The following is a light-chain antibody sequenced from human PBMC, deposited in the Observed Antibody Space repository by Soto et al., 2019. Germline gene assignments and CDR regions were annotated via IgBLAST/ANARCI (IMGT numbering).Light chain of an antibody. CDR3: SSHTASTTRI. CDR1: SSDVGGYNH. J-gene: IGLJ1*01. V-gene: IGLV2-14*01. CDR2: EVT. Sequence: QSALTQPASVSGSPGQSITISCTGTSSDVGGYNHVSWYQHHPGKAPKRIIYEVTKRPSGVSNRFSGSKSGDTASLTISGLQAEDEADYYSSSHTASTTRIFGTGTKLTVL.